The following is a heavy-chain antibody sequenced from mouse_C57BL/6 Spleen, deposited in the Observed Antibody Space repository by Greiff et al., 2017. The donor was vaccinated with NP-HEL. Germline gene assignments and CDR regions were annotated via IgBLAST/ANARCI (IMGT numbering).Heavy chain of an antibody. Sequence: QVQLKESGPELVKPGASVKISCKASGYAFSSSWMNWVKQRPGKGLEWIGRIYPGDGDANYNGKFKGKATLTADKSSSTAYMQLSSLTSEDSAVYFCAGLYGSSYYWYFDVWGTGTTVTVSS. J-gene: IGHJ1*03. D-gene: IGHD1-1*01. CDR1: GYAFSSSW. V-gene: IGHV1-82*01. CDR2: IYPGDGDA. CDR3: AGLYGSSYYWYFDV.